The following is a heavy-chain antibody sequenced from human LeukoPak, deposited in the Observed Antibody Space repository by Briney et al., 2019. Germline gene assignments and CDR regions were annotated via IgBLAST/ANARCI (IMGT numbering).Heavy chain of an antibody. CDR3: AKDSRSLPYCFDF. Sequence: GGSLRLSCAASGFTFSSYDMNWVRQAPGKGLEWVSTISGSGGSTYYADSVKGRFTISRDNSKDTVYLQVNSLRAEDTAVYYCAKDSRSLPYCFDFWGQGTLVTVSS. V-gene: IGHV3-23*01. J-gene: IGHJ4*02. CDR2: ISGSGGST. CDR1: GFTFSSYD.